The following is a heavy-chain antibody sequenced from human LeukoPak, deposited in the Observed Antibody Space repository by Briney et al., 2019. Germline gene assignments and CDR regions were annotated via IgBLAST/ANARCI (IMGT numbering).Heavy chain of an antibody. J-gene: IGHJ6*03. D-gene: IGHD2-8*01. Sequence: SSETLSLTCTVSGGSIPSSRYYWGWIRQPPGTGLEWIGNMYYSGTTYYNPSLRSRVTISVDTSKNQFSLNLTSVTAADTAVYYCATYTNYYYMDVWGKGPPVTVSS. CDR2: MYYSGTT. V-gene: IGHV4-39*01. CDR1: GGSIPSSRYY. CDR3: ATYTNYYYMDV.